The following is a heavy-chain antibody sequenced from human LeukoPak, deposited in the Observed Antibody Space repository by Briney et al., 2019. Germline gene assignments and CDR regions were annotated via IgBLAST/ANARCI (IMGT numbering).Heavy chain of an antibody. V-gene: IGHV4-59*01. CDR2: IYYSGST. J-gene: IGHJ5*01. D-gene: IGHD3-3*01. Sequence: PSETLSLTCTVSGGSISNDYWSWIRQPPGKGLEWIGYIYYSGSTNYNPSLKSRVTISLDTSKNQFSLKLSSVTAADTAVYYCARGITIFGVVNRFESWGQGTLVTVSS. CDR1: GGSISNDY. CDR3: ARGITIFGVVNRFES.